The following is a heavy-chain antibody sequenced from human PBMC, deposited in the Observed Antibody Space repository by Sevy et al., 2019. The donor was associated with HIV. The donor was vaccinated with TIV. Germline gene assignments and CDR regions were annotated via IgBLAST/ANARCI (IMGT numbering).Heavy chain of an antibody. D-gene: IGHD2-8*02. CDR1: GYIFSNYW. CDR3: VAAYCWEDY. Sequence: GGSLRLSCEGSGYIFSNYWMHWVRQAPGKGLEWVSRVNSDGGDTAYAASVKGRFTISRDNAENTMSLQMNSLRADDTGLYYCVAAYCWEDYWGQGTQVTVSS. V-gene: IGHV3-74*01. CDR2: VNSDGGDT. J-gene: IGHJ4*02.